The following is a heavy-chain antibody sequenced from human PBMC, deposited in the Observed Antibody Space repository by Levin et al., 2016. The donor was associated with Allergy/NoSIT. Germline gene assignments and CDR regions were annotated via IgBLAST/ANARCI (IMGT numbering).Heavy chain of an antibody. Sequence: GESLKISCAASGFTFSSYGMHWVRQAPGKGLEWVAVISYDGSNKYYADSVKGRFTISRDNSKNTLYLQMNSLRAEDTAVYYCAKAFIAVAGTLDYWGQGTLVTVSS. V-gene: IGHV3-30*18. CDR3: AKAFIAVAGTLDY. CDR1: GFTFSSYG. D-gene: IGHD6-19*01. CDR2: ISYDGSNK. J-gene: IGHJ4*02.